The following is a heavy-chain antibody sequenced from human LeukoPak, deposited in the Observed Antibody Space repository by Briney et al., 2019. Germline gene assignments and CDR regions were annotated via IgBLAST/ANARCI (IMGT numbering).Heavy chain of an antibody. J-gene: IGHJ4*02. CDR2: IYYSGST. V-gene: IGHV4-59*01. CDR1: GGSFSGYY. D-gene: IGHD3-22*01. Sequence: TSETLSLTCAVYGGSFSGYYWSWIRQPPGKGLEWIGYIYYSGSTNYNPSLKSRVTISVDTSKNQFSLKLSSVTAADTAVYYCAREREDSSGYFDYWGQGTLVTVSS. CDR3: AREREDSSGYFDY.